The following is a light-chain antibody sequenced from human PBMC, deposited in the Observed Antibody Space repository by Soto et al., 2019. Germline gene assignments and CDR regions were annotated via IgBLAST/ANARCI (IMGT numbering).Light chain of an antibody. CDR3: QQYHSTPYT. V-gene: IGKV3-20*01. CDR2: AAT. CDR1: QSVADSY. J-gene: IGKJ2*01. Sequence: EVVLTQSPGTLSLSPGERATLSCRASQSVADSYLAWYQQKPGRAPRLLFYAATRRATGIPDRFSGSGSGTDFTLTISSLQAEDVAVYYCQQYHSTPYTFGRGTKLEIK.